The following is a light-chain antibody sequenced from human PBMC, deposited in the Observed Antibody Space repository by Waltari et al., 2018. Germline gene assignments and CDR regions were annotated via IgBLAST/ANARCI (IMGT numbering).Light chain of an antibody. Sequence: DIQMTQSPSTLSASVGDRVTITCRASQSIGSWLAWYQQKPGKAPKLLSYEATSLESGVPSRFSASGSGTEFTLTISSLQPDDFATYYGQRYNSYPITFGPGTKVDI. CDR2: EAT. V-gene: IGKV1-5*03. CDR3: QRYNSYPIT. J-gene: IGKJ3*01. CDR1: QSIGSW.